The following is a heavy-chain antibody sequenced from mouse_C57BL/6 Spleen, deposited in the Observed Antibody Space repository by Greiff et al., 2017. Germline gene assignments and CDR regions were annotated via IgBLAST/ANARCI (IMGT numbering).Heavy chain of an antibody. CDR1: GFTFSSYA. CDR3: ARDGYDGDAMDY. V-gene: IGHV5-4*01. D-gene: IGHD2-2*01. CDR2: ISDGGSYT. Sequence: DVQLVESGGGLVKPGGSLKLSCAASGFTFSSYAMSWVRQTPEKRPEWVATISDGGSYTYYPDNVKGRFTISRDNAKNNLYLQMSHLKSEDTAMYYCARDGYDGDAMDYWGQGTSVTVSS. J-gene: IGHJ4*01.